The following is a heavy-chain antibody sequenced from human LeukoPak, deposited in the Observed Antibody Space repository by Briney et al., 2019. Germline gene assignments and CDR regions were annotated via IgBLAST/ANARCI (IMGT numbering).Heavy chain of an antibody. V-gene: IGHV7-4-1*02. J-gene: IGHJ4*02. CDR2: INTNTGNP. CDR1: GYTFTSYA. CDR3: AREGGSDLEWLLHY. D-gene: IGHD3-3*01. Sequence: ASVTVSCKASGYTFTSYAMNWVRQAPGQGLEWMGWINTNTGNPTYAQGFTGRFVFSLDTSVSTAYLQISSLKAEDTAVYYCAREGGSDLEWLLHYWGQGTLVTVSS.